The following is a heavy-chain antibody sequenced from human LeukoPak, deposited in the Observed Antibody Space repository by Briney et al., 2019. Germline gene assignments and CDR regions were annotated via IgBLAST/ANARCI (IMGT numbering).Heavy chain of an antibody. Sequence: GFTFXSYXXXWVRQAXGKGXXXVXAIXXXGXSTYXGXSVKGRFTISRDNSKNTLYLQMNSLRAEDTAVYYCAKVVSGYYDFWSGYYTGMVSTYYYYMDVWGKGTTVTVSS. CDR3: AKVVSGYYDFWSGYYTGMVSTYYYYMDV. V-gene: IGHV3-23*01. J-gene: IGHJ6*03. D-gene: IGHD3-3*01. CDR1: GFTFXSYX. CDR2: IXXXGXST.